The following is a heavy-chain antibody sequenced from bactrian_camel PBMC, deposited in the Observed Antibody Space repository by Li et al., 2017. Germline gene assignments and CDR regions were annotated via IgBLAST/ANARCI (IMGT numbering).Heavy chain of an antibody. D-gene: IGHD2*01. CDR1: GHTYNLGC. Sequence: HVQLVESGGGSVQAGGSLNLSCAASGHTYNLGCITWFRQAPGKEREGVAVIYSGGGTTGYADSVKGRFTISQDNAKNTLYLQMNSLKHEDTAMYYCAADGGSRPGGTCQGAHRHWGQGTQVTVS. V-gene: IGHV3S1*01. J-gene: IGHJ4*01. CDR3: AADGGSRPGGTCQGAHRH. CDR2: IYSGGGTT.